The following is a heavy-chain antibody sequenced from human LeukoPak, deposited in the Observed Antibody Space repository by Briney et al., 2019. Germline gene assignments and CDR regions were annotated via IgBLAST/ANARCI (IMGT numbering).Heavy chain of an antibody. CDR1: GGSISGFY. J-gene: IGHJ4*02. CDR3: ARHQFTGLAA. D-gene: IGHD6-25*01. Sequence: SETLSLTCTVSGGSISGFYWSWIRQPPEKGLEWIGYIYYSGSTNYNPSLKSRVTISVDTSKNQFSLKLNSVTAADTAVYYCARHQFTGLAAWGQGTLVTVSS. CDR2: IYYSGST. V-gene: IGHV4-59*08.